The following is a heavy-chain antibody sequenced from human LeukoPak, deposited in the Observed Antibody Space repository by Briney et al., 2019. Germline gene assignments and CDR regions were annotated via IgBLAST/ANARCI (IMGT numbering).Heavy chain of an antibody. CDR3: AREGAAAGTTEGVVDY. D-gene: IGHD6-13*01. CDR2: INPSGGST. J-gene: IGHJ4*02. Sequence: ASVKVSCKASGYTFTSYGISWVRQAPGQGLEWMGIINPSGGSTSYAQKFQGRVTMTRDMSTSTVYMELSSLRSEDTAVYYCAREGAAAGTTEGVVDYWGQGTLVTVSS. V-gene: IGHV1-46*01. CDR1: GYTFTSYG.